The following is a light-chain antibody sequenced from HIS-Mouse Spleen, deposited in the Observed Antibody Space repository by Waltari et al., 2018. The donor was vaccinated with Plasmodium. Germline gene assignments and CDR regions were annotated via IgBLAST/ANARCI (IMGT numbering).Light chain of an antibody. CDR2: EDS. Sequence: SYELTQPPSVSVSPGQTARITCPGTALPNKYAYWYQQKAGQAPVLVIYEDSKRPPGIPERFSGSSSGTMATLTISGAQVEDEADYYCYSTDSSGNHRVFGGGTKLTVL. CDR1: ALPNKY. CDR3: YSTDSSGNHRV. V-gene: IGLV3-10*01. J-gene: IGLJ3*02.